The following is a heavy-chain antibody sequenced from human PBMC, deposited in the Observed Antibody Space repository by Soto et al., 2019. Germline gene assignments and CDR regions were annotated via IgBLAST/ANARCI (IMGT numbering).Heavy chain of an antibody. CDR3: ARLLAGSRFDP. D-gene: IGHD6-19*01. J-gene: IGHJ5*02. V-gene: IGHV5-51*03. CDR1: GYTFTTYW. Sequence: EVQLVQSGAEVKKPGESLKISCKGSGYTFTTYWIAWVRQMPGKGLEWMGIIYSPSFQGQVTISADTSISTAYLQWSSLKASDTAMYYCARLLAGSRFDPWGQGNLVTVSS. CDR2: I.